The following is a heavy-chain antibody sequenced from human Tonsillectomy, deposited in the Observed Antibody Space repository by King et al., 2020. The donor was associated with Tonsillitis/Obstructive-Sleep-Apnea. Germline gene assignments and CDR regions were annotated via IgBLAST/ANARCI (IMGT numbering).Heavy chain of an antibody. Sequence: TLKESGPTLVKPTQTLTLTCSFSGFSLRTSGVSVGWIRQPPGKALEWLALIYWDDDKRYSPSLKSRVAITRDIFKNQVVLTVTNVAPGDTATYFCARSPIYSTVARFDSWGLGTLVIVSP. CDR3: ARSPIYSTVARFDS. D-gene: IGHD2-2*01. J-gene: IGHJ4*02. V-gene: IGHV2-5*02. CDR2: IYWDDDK. CDR1: GFSLRTSGVS.